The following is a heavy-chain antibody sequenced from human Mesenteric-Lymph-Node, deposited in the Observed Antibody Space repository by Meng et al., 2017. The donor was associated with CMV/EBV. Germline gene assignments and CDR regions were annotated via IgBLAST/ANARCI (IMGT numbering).Heavy chain of an antibody. CDR2: VSSSGVYT. CDR1: GFTFSDYY. CDR3: AREPSVAAAGVDF. V-gene: IGHV3-11*06. D-gene: IGHD6-13*01. Sequence: ASGFTFSDYYMAWIRQAPGKGLEWVASVSSSGVYTNYAASVKGRFTISRDSARNSLHLQMNTLRAEDTAVYFCAREPSVAAAGVDFWGQGTLVTVSS. J-gene: IGHJ4*02.